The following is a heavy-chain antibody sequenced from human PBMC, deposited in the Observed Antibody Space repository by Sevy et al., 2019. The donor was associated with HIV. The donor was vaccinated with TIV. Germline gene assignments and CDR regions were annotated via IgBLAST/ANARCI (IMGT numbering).Heavy chain of an antibody. CDR1: GFTFNTYS. D-gene: IGHD2-21*01. J-gene: IGHJ4*02. Sequence: GGSLRLSCAASGFTFNTYSLIWVRQTPGKGLGWLSFIGTAAGVTYYADSVKGGFTISRDNAKNVLYLQMNSLRDEDTAVYYCARCPGHYSIDYWGQGTLVTVSS. CDR3: ARCPGHYSIDY. V-gene: IGHV3-48*02. CDR2: IGTAAGVT.